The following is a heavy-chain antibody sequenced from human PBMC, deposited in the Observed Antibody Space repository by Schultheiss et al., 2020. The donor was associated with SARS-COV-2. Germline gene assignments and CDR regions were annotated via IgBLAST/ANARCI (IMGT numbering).Heavy chain of an antibody. CDR1: GFTVSSNY. Sequence: GGSLRLSCAASGFTVSSNYMSWVRQAPGKGLEWVSSISSSSSYIYYADSVKGRFTISRDNAKNSLYLQMNSLRAEDTAVYYCARVDYDSSGPIDYWGQGTLVTVSS. CDR3: ARVDYDSSGPIDY. V-gene: IGHV3-21*01. J-gene: IGHJ4*02. D-gene: IGHD3-22*01. CDR2: ISSSSSYI.